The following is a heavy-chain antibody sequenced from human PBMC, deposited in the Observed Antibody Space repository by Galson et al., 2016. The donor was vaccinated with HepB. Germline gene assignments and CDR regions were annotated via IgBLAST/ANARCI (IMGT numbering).Heavy chain of an antibody. Sequence: SVKVSCKASGGTFSSGFAISWVRQAPGQGLEWMGGIIPISGTANYAQRFQGRITVTADEYASTAYMELSSLRSEDTAVYYCARGSWFDLWGQGTLVTVSS. CDR2: IIPISGTA. CDR1: GGTFSSGFA. V-gene: IGHV1-69*13. J-gene: IGHJ5*02. D-gene: IGHD3-10*01. CDR3: ARGSWFDL.